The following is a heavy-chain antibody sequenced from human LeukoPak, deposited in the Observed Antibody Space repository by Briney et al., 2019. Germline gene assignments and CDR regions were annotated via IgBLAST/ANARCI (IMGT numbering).Heavy chain of an antibody. J-gene: IGHJ4*02. V-gene: IGHV1-2*02. CDR3: AVVGLLGLGIDY. D-gene: IGHD1-26*01. Sequence: ASVKVSCKASGYTFTGYYMQWVRQAPGQGLEWMGWINPNSGGTNYAQKFQGRVTMTRDTSISTAYMELSRLRSDDTAVYCCAVVGLLGLGIDYWGQGTLVTVSS. CDR2: INPNSGGT. CDR1: GYTFTGYY.